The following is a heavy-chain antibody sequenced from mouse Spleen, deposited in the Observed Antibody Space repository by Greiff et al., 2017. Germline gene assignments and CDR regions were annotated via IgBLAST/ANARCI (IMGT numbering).Heavy chain of an antibody. Sequence: EVQLQQSGPELVKPGASVKISCKASGYSFTDYNMNWVKQSNGKSLEWIGVINPNYGTTSYNQKFKGKATLTVDQSSSTAYMQLNSLTSEDSAVYYCASFITTGVATDDAMDYWGQGTSVTVSS. CDR1: GYSFTDYN. CDR2: INPNYGTT. J-gene: IGHJ4*01. V-gene: IGHV1-39*01. D-gene: IGHD1-1*01. CDR3: ASFITTGVATDDAMDY.